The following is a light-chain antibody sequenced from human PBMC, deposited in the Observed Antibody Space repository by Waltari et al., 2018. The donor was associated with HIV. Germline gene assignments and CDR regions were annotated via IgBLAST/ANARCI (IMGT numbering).Light chain of an antibody. V-gene: IGKV2-28*01. CDR2: LGS. CDR3: MQALQTPRT. J-gene: IGKJ4*01. Sequence: DIVITQSPLSLPVTPGEPATISCRSSQSLLHSNGYNYLDWYLQKPGQSPHLLIYLGSNRASGVPDRFSGSGSGTDFTLKISRVEAEDVGVYYCMQALQTPRTFGGGTKVEIK. CDR1: QSLLHSNGYNY.